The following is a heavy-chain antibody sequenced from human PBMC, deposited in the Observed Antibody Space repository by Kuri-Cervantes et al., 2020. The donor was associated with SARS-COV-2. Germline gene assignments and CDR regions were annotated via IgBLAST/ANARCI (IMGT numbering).Heavy chain of an antibody. V-gene: IGHV1-3*04. CDR3: ARGSSWSYFDY. CDR2: INTVKDTT. CDR1: GCTFTSYA. D-gene: IGHD6-13*01. J-gene: IGHJ4*02. Sequence: ASVKVSCKASGCTFTSYAIHWVRQAPGQSLEWMGYINTVKDTTRYSQRFQGRVTITRDTSASTAYMELSSLRSEDTAVYYCARGSSWSYFDYWGQGALVTVSS.